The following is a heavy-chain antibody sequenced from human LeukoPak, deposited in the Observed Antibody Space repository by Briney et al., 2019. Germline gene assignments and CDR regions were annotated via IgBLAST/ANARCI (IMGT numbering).Heavy chain of an antibody. CDR1: GYTLTELS. J-gene: IGHJ4*02. V-gene: IGHV1-24*01. D-gene: IGHD5-24*01. Sequence: ASVKVSCKVSGYTLTELSMHWVRQAPGKGLEWMGGIDPEDGETIYAQKFQGGVTMTEDTSTDTAYMELSSLRSEDTAVYYCATARGGYNSGDFDYWGQGTLVTVSS. CDR2: IDPEDGET. CDR3: ATARGGYNSGDFDY.